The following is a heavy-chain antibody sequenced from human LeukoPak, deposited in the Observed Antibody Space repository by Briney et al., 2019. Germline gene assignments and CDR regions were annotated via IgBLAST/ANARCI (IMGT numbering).Heavy chain of an antibody. V-gene: IGHV1-2*02. CDR1: GYTFTGYY. CDR3: ASIRDGGRGGLQFDY. CDR2: INPNSGGT. D-gene: IGHD3-16*01. J-gene: IGHJ4*02. Sequence: GASVKVSCKASGYTFTGYYMHWVRQAPVQGLEWMGWINPNSGGTNYAQTFQGRVTMTRDTSISTAYMELSRLRSDDTAVYYCASIRDGGRGGLQFDYWGQGTLVTVSS.